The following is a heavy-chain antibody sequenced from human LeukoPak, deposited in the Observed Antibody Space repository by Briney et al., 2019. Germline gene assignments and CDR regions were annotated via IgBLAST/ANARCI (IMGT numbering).Heavy chain of an antibody. J-gene: IGHJ3*02. Sequence: SETLSLTCTVSGGSISSYYWSWIRQPPGKGLEWIGYIYYSGSTNYNPSLKSRVTISVDTSKNQFSLKLSSVTAADTAVYYCARAPYGHAFDIWGQGTMVTVSS. V-gene: IGHV4-59*01. CDR2: IYYSGST. CDR1: GGSISSYY. D-gene: IGHD4-17*01. CDR3: ARAPYGHAFDI.